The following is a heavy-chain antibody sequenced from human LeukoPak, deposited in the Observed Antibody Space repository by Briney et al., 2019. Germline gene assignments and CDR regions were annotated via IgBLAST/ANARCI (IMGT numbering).Heavy chain of an antibody. CDR3: ARDTGTSDDAFDI. Sequence: ASVKVSCKASGYTFTGYYMHWVRQAPGQGLEWMGRINPNSGGTNYAQKFQGRVTMTRDTSISTAYMELSRLRSDDTAAYYCARDTGTSDDAFDIWGQGTMVTVSS. V-gene: IGHV1-2*06. D-gene: IGHD3-10*01. J-gene: IGHJ3*02. CDR1: GYTFTGYY. CDR2: INPNSGGT.